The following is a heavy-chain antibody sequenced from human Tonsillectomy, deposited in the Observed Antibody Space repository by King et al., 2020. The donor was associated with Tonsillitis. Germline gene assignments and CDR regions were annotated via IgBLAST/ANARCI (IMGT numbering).Heavy chain of an antibody. V-gene: IGHV3-30*02. CDR3: TKVLGVVVAATNVTYYYGMGV. CDR2: IREDGSNK. J-gene: IGHJ6*02. Sequence: VQLVESGGGVVQPGGSLRLSCAASGFTFSSYGMHWVRQAPGKGLEWVAFIREDGSNKYYADSVKGRFTISRDKFKNTLYLQMNSLRAEDTAVYYCTKVLGVVVAATNVTYYYGMGVCVQGTTVTVSS. CDR1: GFTFSSYG. D-gene: IGHD2-15*01.